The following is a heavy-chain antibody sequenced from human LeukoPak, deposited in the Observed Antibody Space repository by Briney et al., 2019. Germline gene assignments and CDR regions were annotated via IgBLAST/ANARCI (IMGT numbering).Heavy chain of an antibody. CDR3: ARHGGYSSPYLH. D-gene: IGHD6-13*01. CDR1: GGSISSYF. V-gene: IGHV4-4*07. J-gene: IGHJ1*01. CDR2: IYASGST. Sequence: SETLSLTCTVSGGSISSYFWSWTRQPAGKGLEWIGRIYASGSTNYNPSLKSRVTISVDTSKNQFSLKLSSVTAADTAVYYCARHGGYSSPYLHWGQGTLVTVSS.